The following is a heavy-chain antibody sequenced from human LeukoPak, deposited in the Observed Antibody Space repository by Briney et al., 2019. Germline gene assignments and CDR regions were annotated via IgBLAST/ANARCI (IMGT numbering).Heavy chain of an antibody. J-gene: IGHJ4*02. CDR3: ASSLFGGYDSGDY. CDR2: IIPIFGTA. V-gene: IGHV1-69*05. Sequence: SVKVSCRASGGTFISYAISWVRQAPGQGLEWMGRIIPIFGTANYAQKFQGRVTITTDESTSTAYMELSSLRSEDTAVYYCASSLFGGYDSGDYWGQGTLVTVSS. CDR1: GGTFISYA. D-gene: IGHD5-12*01.